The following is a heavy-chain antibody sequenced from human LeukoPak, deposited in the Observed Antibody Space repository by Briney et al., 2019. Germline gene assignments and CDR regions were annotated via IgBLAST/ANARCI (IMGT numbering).Heavy chain of an antibody. CDR2: IYSGGNT. V-gene: IGHV3-53*01. J-gene: IGHJ3*02. CDR1: GFAVSNTY. Sequence: GGSLKLSCAASGFAVSNTYMSWVRQAPGKGLEWVSVIYSGGNTYYADSVKGRFTISRDNSKNTLYLQMNSLRAEDTAVYYCARDSFCSSTSCHDAFDIWGQGTMVTVSS. CDR3: ARDSFCSSTSCHDAFDI. D-gene: IGHD2-2*01.